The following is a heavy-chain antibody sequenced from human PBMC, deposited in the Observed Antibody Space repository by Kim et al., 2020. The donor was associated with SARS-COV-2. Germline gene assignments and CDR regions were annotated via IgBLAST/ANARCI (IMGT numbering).Heavy chain of an antibody. CDR3: ARVRQAVLAAAHDY. CDR1: GYTFTRYA. J-gene: IGHJ4*02. Sequence: ASVKVSCKASGYTFTRYAMNWVRQAPGQGLEWMGWINTNTGNPMYAQGFTGRFVFSLDTSVSTAYLQISSLKAEDTAVYYCARVRQAVLAAAHDYWGQGTLVTVSS. V-gene: IGHV7-4-1*02. CDR2: INTNTGNP. D-gene: IGHD2-2*01.